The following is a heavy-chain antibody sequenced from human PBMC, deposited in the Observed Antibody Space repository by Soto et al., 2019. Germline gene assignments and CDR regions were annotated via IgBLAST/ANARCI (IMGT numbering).Heavy chain of an antibody. D-gene: IGHD3-3*01. Sequence: GGSLRLSCAASGFTFSSYAMSWVRQAPGKGLEWVSAISGSGGSTYYADSVKGRFTISRDNSKNTLYLQMNSLRAEDTAVYYCAKTGRVYDFWSRGWFDPWGQGTLVTVSS. CDR2: ISGSGGST. CDR1: GFTFSSYA. CDR3: AKTGRVYDFWSRGWFDP. V-gene: IGHV3-23*01. J-gene: IGHJ5*02.